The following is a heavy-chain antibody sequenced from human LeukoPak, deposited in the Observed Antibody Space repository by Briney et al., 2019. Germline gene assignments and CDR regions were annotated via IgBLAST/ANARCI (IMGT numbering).Heavy chain of an antibody. CDR2: INSDGSST. CDR1: GFTFSNYW. V-gene: IGHV3-74*01. Sequence: PGGSVRLSCAASGFTFSNYWMHWVSQAPGKELVWISRINSDGSSTSYADSVKGRFTISRDNPKNTLYLQINSLRAEDTAVYYCARGGFGGYDSNFDYWGQGTLVTVSS. J-gene: IGHJ4*02. D-gene: IGHD5-12*01. CDR3: ARGGFGGYDSNFDY.